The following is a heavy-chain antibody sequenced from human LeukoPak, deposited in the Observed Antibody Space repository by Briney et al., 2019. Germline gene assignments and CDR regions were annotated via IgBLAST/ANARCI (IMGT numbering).Heavy chain of an antibody. V-gene: IGHV4-4*07. J-gene: IGHJ3*02. CDR1: GGSISSYY. D-gene: IGHD6-19*01. CDR2: IYTSGST. Sequence: SETLSLTCTVSGGSISSYYWSWIRQPAGKGLEWIGRIYTSGSTNYNPSLKSRVTMSVDTSKNQFSLKLSSVTAADTAVYYCAGARAGIAVAGTDAFDIWGQGTMVTVSS. CDR3: AGARAGIAVAGTDAFDI.